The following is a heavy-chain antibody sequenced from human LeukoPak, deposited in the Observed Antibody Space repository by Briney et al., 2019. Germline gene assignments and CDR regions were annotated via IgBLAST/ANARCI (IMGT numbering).Heavy chain of an antibody. CDR3: TREGPYYDILTGYYPNWFDP. CDR1: GSTFGDYA. Sequence: PGGSLRLSCTASGSTFGDYAMSWFRQAPGKGLEWVGFIRSKAYGGTTEYAASVKGRFTISRDDSKSIAYLQMNSLKTEDTAVYYCTREGPYYDILTGYYPNWFDPWGQGTLVTVSS. CDR2: IRSKAYGGTT. D-gene: IGHD3-9*01. V-gene: IGHV3-49*03. J-gene: IGHJ5*02.